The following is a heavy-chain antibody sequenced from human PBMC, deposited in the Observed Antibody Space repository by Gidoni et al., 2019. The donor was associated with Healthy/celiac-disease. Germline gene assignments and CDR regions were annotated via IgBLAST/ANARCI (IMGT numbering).Heavy chain of an antibody. V-gene: IGHV3-15*01. Sequence: EVQLVESGGGLVKPGGSLRLSCAASGFTFSNAWMSWVRQAPGKGLEWFGRIKSKTDGGTTDYAAPVKGRFTISRDDSKNTLYLQMNSLKTEDTAVYYCTAEGGAGANYYYYMDVWGKGTTVTVSS. J-gene: IGHJ6*03. CDR3: TAEGGAGANYYYYMDV. CDR1: GFTFSNAW. D-gene: IGHD3-16*01. CDR2: IKSKTDGGTT.